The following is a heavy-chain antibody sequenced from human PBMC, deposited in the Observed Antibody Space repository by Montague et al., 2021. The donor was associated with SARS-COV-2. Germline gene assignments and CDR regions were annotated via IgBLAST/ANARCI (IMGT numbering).Heavy chain of an antibody. CDR3: ARDCSSTSCYPDNYYYYYGMDV. J-gene: IGHJ6*02. D-gene: IGHD2-2*01. Sequence: SLRLSCAASGFTFSSYRMNWVRQAPGKGLEWVSSISSSSSYIYYADSVKGRFTISRDNAKNSLYLQMNSLRAEDTAVYYCARDCSSTSCYPDNYYYYYGMDVWGQGTTVTVSS. V-gene: IGHV3-21*01. CDR2: ISSSSSYI. CDR1: GFTFSSYR.